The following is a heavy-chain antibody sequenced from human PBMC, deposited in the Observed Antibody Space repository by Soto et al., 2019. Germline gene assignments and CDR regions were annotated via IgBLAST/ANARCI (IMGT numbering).Heavy chain of an antibody. J-gene: IGHJ4*02. Sequence: QLQLQESGPGLVKPSETLSLTCTVSGGSISSSSYYWGWIRQPPGKGLEWIGSIYYSGSTYYNPSLKSRVTISVDTSKHQFSLKLSCVTAADTAVYYCASRVYGDYTFDNYWGQGTLVTVSS. CDR1: GGSISSSSYY. D-gene: IGHD4-17*01. CDR3: ASRVYGDYTFDNY. CDR2: IYYSGST. V-gene: IGHV4-39*01.